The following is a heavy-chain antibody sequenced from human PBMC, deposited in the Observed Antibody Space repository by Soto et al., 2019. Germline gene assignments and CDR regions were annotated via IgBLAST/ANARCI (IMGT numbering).Heavy chain of an antibody. Sequence: ASVKVSCKASGGTFSSYAISWVRQAPGQGLEWMGGIIPILGIANYAQKFRGRVTITADKSTSTAYMELSSLRSEDTAVYYCAREPSVDTAMVTPFDYWGQGTLVTVSS. CDR1: GGTFSSYA. CDR3: AREPSVDTAMVTPFDY. V-gene: IGHV1-69*10. D-gene: IGHD5-18*01. CDR2: IIPILGIA. J-gene: IGHJ4*02.